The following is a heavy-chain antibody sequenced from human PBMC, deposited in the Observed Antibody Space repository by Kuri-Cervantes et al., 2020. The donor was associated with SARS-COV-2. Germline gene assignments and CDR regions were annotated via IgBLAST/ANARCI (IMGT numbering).Heavy chain of an antibody. D-gene: IGHD2-2*01. V-gene: IGHV4-59*01. CDR3: ARDNLVVVPAAIRWFDP. Sequence: GSLRLSCTVSGGSISSYYWSWIRQPPGKGLEWIGYIYYTGRINNNPSLKNRVTITLDTSKNQFSLKLSSVTAADTAVYYCARDNLVVVPAAIRWFDPWGQGTLVTVSS. J-gene: IGHJ5*02. CDR2: IYYTGRI. CDR1: GGSISSYY.